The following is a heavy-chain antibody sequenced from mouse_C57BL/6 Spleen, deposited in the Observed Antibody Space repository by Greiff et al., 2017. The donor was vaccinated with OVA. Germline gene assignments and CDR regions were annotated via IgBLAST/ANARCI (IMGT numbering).Heavy chain of an antibody. J-gene: IGHJ4*01. CDR1: GYTFTSYW. V-gene: IGHV1-55*01. CDR3: AREGGYDYDAMDY. D-gene: IGHD2-10*02. CDR2: IYPGSGST. Sequence: QVQLQQPGAELVKPGASVKMSCKASGYTFTSYWITWVKQRPGQGLEWIGDIYPGSGSTNYNEKFKSKATLTVDTSSSTAYMQLSSPTSEDSAVYYCAREGGYDYDAMDYWGQGTSVTVSS.